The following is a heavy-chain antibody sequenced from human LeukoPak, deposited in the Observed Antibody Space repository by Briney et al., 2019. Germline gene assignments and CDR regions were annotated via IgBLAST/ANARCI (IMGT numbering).Heavy chain of an antibody. D-gene: IGHD6-13*01. Sequence: GSLRLSCAASGFTFSSYWMNWARQAPGKGLEWVSVIYSGGSTYYADSVKGRFTISRDNSKNTLYLQMNSLRAEDTAVYYCASVHYSLWGQGTLVTVSS. J-gene: IGHJ4*02. CDR2: IYSGGST. CDR1: GFTFSSYW. V-gene: IGHV3-53*01. CDR3: ASVHYSL.